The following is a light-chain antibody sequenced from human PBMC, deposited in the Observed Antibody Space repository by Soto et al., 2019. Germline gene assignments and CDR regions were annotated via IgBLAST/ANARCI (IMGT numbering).Light chain of an antibody. V-gene: IGKV3-20*01. Sequence: EIVLTQSPGTLSLSSGERAPLSCWASQSVSSNYLAWYQQKPGRAPRLLIYGASSRATGIPDRFSGSGSGTDFSLTISRLEPEDFAVYYCQQYGSSPLTFGGGTKVDIK. CDR2: GAS. CDR1: QSVSSNY. CDR3: QQYGSSPLT. J-gene: IGKJ4*01.